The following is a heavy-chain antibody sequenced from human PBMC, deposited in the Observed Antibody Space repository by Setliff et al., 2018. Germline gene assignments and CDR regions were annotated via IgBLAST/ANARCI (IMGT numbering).Heavy chain of an antibody. CDR1: GGTFTYYY. CDR3: ARGRNVAIRLLDS. CDR2: INHSGTT. D-gene: IGHD2-21*01. V-gene: IGHV4-34*01. J-gene: IGHJ4*02. Sequence: LSLTCAASGGTFTYYYWTWIRQPPGKGLEWIGEINHSGTTNYNPSLKSRVTISIDTSKNQFSLNLRYVTAADTAVYYCARGRNVAIRLLDSWGQGNLVTVSS.